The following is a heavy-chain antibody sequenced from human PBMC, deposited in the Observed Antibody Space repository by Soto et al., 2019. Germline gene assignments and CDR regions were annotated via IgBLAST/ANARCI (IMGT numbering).Heavy chain of an antibody. J-gene: IGHJ6*02. CDR2: ISAYNGNT. CDR3: ASDTASIAARTEPYYYYYGMDV. D-gene: IGHD6-6*01. V-gene: IGHV1-18*01. Sequence: ASVKVSCKASGYTFTSYGISWVRQAPGQGLEWMGWISAYNGNTNYAQKLQGRVTMTTDTSTSTAYMELRSLRSDDTAVYYCASDTASIAARTEPYYYYYGMDVWGQGTTVTVSS. CDR1: GYTFTSYG.